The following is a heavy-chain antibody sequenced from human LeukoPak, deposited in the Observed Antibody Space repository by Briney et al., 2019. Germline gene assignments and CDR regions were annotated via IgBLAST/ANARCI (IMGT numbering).Heavy chain of an antibody. D-gene: IGHD6-6*01. CDR2: ISGSGGST. CDR1: GLTFRSSA. Sequence: GGSLRLSCAAPGLTFRSSAMSWVRQAPGKGLEWVSVISGSGGSTYYADSVKGRFTISRDNSKNTLYLQMNSLRAEDTAVYYCAEVIEYSSPGLDYWGQGTLVTVSS. J-gene: IGHJ4*02. CDR3: AEVIEYSSPGLDY. V-gene: IGHV3-23*01.